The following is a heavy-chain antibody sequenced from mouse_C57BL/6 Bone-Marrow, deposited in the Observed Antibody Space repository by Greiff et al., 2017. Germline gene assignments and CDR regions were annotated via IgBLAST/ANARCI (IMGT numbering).Heavy chain of an antibody. V-gene: IGHV5-4*01. CDR1: GFTFSSYA. D-gene: IGHD2-5*01. CDR2: ISDGGSYT. CDR3: ARDRPYYSNLPNFAY. J-gene: IGHJ3*01. Sequence: EVHLVESGGGLVKPGGSLKLSCAASGFTFSSYAMSWVRQTPDKRLEWVATISDGGSYTYYPDNVQGRFTIFRDNAKNNRYLQMSHLKSEDTAMYYCARDRPYYSNLPNFAYWGQGTLVTVSA.